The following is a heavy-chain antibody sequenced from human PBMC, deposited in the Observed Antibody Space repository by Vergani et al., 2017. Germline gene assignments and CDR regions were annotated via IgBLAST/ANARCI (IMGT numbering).Heavy chain of an antibody. D-gene: IGHD3-3*01. J-gene: IGHJ6*02. V-gene: IGHV4-39*01. Sequence: QLQLQESGPGLVKPSETLSLTCTVSGGSISSSSYYWGWIRQPPGKGLEWIGSIYYSGSTYYNPSLKSRVTISVDTSKNQFSLKLSSVTAADTAVYYCARPDAYDFWSGYYTSYCGMDVWGQGTTVTVSS. CDR1: GGSISSSSYY. CDR3: ARPDAYDFWSGYYTSYCGMDV. CDR2: IYYSGST.